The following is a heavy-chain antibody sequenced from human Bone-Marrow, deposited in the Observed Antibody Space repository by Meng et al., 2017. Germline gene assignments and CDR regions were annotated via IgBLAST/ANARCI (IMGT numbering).Heavy chain of an antibody. V-gene: IGHV3-30*04. D-gene: IGHD1-7*01. J-gene: IGHJ4*02. CDR3: TKETTSRYFDY. CDR1: GFTLSSYA. CDR2: TSYDGSNT. Sequence: GESLKISCAASGFTLSSYAMHWVRQAPGKGLEWVAATSYDGSNTYYADSVKGRFTISRDNSRNTLYLQMNSLRAEDTAVYYCTKETTSRYFDYWGQGTLVTVSS.